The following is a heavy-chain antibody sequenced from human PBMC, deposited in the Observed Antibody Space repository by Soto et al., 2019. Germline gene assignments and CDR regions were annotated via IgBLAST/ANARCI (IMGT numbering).Heavy chain of an antibody. CDR2: IMPFIGAV. V-gene: IGHV1-69*06. J-gene: IGHJ5*02. CDR1: GAIFSTYG. Sequence: SVKVSCKASGAIFSTYGITWVRQAPGQGLEWMGGIMPFIGAVKYAQKFQGRVTITADKSTTTVHMELSSLRSEDTAVYYCASTRTIFGVVIVYNWFDPWGQGTLVTVSS. D-gene: IGHD3-3*01. CDR3: ASTRTIFGVVIVYNWFDP.